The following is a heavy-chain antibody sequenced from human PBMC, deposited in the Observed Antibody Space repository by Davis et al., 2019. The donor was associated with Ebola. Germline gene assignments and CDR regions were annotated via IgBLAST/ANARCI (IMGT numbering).Heavy chain of an antibody. Sequence: GESLKISCAASGFTFSSYAMSWVRQAPGKGLEWVSAISGSGGSTYYADSVKGRFTISRDNSKNTLYLQMNSLRAEDTAVYYCQYRIAAADTIYWGQGTLVTVSS. D-gene: IGHD6-13*01. J-gene: IGHJ4*02. CDR2: ISGSGGST. CDR3: QYRIAAADTIY. CDR1: GFTFSSYA. V-gene: IGHV3-23*01.